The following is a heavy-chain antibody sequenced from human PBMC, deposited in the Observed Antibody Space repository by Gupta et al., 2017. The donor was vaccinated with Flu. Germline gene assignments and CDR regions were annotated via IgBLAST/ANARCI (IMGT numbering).Heavy chain of an antibody. J-gene: IGHJ4*02. CDR2: ISSSAVT. Sequence: EVLLVESGGGLVQPGGSLRLSCTAPGFDFNSYEMSWVRQAPGRGLEWVAFISSSAVTYYTDPVRGRFTISRDNANNLLYLQMSSLRGEDTAVYYCARGHCDNWGQGTLVPVSS. CDR3: ARGHCDN. CDR1: GFDFNSYE. V-gene: IGHV3-48*03.